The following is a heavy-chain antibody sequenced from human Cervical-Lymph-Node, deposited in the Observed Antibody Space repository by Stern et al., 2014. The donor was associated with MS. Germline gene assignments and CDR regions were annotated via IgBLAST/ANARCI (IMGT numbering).Heavy chain of an antibody. V-gene: IGHV1-69*19. D-gene: IGHD6-13*01. J-gene: IGHJ4*02. CDR1: GGSLSTLD. CDR2: IMPLLGKA. Sequence: MKLVESGAEVKRPESSVKISCKTSGGSLSTLDISWVRQAPGQGPEWVGGIMPLLGKANSAQKFKDRLTITADDSTSTVYMELSSLKSEDTAIYFCARHQAGIAANWGQGTLVTVTS. CDR3: ARHQAGIAAN.